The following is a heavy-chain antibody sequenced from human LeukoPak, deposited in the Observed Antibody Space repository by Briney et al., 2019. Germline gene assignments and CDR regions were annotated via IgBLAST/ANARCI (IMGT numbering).Heavy chain of an antibody. V-gene: IGHV1-24*01. CDR3: ARVFRYFDWLLGTEENYYYYMDV. CDR2: FDPEDGET. J-gene: IGHJ6*03. CDR1: GYTLTELS. D-gene: IGHD3-9*01. Sequence: ASVKVSCKVSGYTLTELSMHWVRQAPGKGLEWMGGFDPEDGETIYAQKFQGRVTMTEDTSTDTAYMELSSLRSEDTAVYYCARVFRYFDWLLGTEENYYYYMDVWGKGTTVTISS.